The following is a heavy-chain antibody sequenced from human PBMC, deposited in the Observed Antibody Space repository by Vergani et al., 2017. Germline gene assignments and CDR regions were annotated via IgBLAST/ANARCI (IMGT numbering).Heavy chain of an antibody. CDR3: AHRHPSYYYDSSGYYFDY. CDR1: GFSLSTSGVG. V-gene: IGHV2-5*01. Sequence: QITLKESGPTLVKPTQTLTLTCTFSGFSLSTSGVGVGWIRQPPGKALEWLALIYSNDDKRYSPSLKSRLTITKDTSENQVVLTMTNMDPVDTATYYCAHRHPSYYYDSSGYYFDYWGQGTLVTVSS. D-gene: IGHD3-22*01. J-gene: IGHJ4*02. CDR2: IYSNDDK.